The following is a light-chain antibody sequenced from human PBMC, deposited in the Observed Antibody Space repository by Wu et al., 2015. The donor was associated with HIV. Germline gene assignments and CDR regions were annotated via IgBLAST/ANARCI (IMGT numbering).Light chain of an antibody. CDR3: QQYKNDLWT. J-gene: IGKJ1*01. V-gene: IGKV1-5*03. CDR1: QSISSW. Sequence: DIQMAQSPSTLSASVGDRVTITCRARQSISSWLAWYQQKPGKAPKLLMYKTSILESGVPSRFSGSGSGTEFTLTISNLQPDDFATYYCQQYKNDLWTFGQGTKVEIK. CDR2: KTS.